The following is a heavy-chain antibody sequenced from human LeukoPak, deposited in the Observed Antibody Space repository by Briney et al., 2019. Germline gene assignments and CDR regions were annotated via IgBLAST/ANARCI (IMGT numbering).Heavy chain of an antibody. D-gene: IGHD2-15*01. V-gene: IGHV4-59*01. CDR3: ARVLLGYCSGGSCPDAFDI. J-gene: IGHJ3*02. Sequence: SETLSLTCTVSGGSISSYYWSWIRQPPGKGLEWIGYIYDSGSTNYNPSLKSRVTISVDTSKNQFSLKLSSVTAADTAVYYCARVLLGYCSGGSCPDAFDIWGQGTMVTPSA. CDR2: IYDSGST. CDR1: GGSISSYY.